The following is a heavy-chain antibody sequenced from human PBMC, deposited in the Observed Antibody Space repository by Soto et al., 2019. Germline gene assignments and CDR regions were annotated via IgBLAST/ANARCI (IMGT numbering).Heavy chain of an antibody. Sequence: EVQLLESGGGLVQPGGSLRLSCAASGFTFSNYAMTWVRQAPGKGLEWVSTISGSGDNTYYADSVRGRFTISRDNSKNTLYLQLNSLRADDPDVYYCAKRPLAARHTDYWGQGTLVTVSS. CDR1: GFTFSNYA. J-gene: IGHJ4*02. CDR2: ISGSGDNT. D-gene: IGHD6-6*01. CDR3: AKRPLAARHTDY. V-gene: IGHV3-23*01.